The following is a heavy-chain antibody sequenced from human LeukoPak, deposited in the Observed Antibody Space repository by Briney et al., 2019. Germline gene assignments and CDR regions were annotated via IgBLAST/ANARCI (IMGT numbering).Heavy chain of an antibody. Sequence: SVKVSCKASGGTFSSSAISWVRQAPGQGLEWMGRIIPILGIANYAQKFQGRVTITADKSTSTAYMELSSLRSEDTAVYYCARGVYCSGGSCSEYFQHWGQGTLVTVSS. J-gene: IGHJ1*01. CDR2: IIPILGIA. CDR1: GGTFSSSA. CDR3: ARGVYCSGGSCSEYFQH. D-gene: IGHD2-15*01. V-gene: IGHV1-69*04.